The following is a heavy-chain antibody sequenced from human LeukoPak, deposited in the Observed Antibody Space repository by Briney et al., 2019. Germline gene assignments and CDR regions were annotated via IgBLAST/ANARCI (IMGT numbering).Heavy chain of an antibody. CDR1: GFTFSSYA. D-gene: IGHD3-10*01. CDR3: AKDYGSGSYYRLLT. V-gene: IGHV3-23*01. CDR2: ISASGGST. Sequence: GGSLRLSCAASGFTFSSYAMSWVRQAPGKGLEWVSGISASGGSTYYADSVKGRFTISRDNSKNTLYLQMNSLRAGDTAVYYCAKDYGSGSYYRLLTWGQGTLVTVSS. J-gene: IGHJ5*02.